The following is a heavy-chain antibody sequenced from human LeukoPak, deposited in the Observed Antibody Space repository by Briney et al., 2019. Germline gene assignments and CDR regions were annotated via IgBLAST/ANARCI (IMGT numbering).Heavy chain of an antibody. J-gene: IGHJ4*02. CDR1: GFTFSSYA. D-gene: IGHD6-13*01. CDR3: AKDPAADLYYFDY. V-gene: IGHV3-23*01. Sequence: PGGSLGLSCAASGFTFSSYAMSWVRQAPGKGLEWVSAISGSGGSTYYADSVKGRFTISRDNSKNTLYLQMNSLRAEDTAVYYCAKDPAADLYYFDYWGQGTLVTVSS. CDR2: ISGSGGST.